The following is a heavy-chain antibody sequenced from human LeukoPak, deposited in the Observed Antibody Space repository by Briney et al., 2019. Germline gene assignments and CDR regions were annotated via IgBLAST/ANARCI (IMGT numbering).Heavy chain of an antibody. D-gene: IGHD1-20*01. V-gene: IGHV1-8*01. Sequence: ASVKVSCKASGYTFTSYDINWVRQATGQGLEWMGWMNPNSGNTGYAQKSQGRVTMTRNTSISAAYMELSSLRSEDTAVYYCARLHNWNGGYYYGMDVWGQGTTVTVSS. CDR3: ARLHNWNGGYYYGMDV. J-gene: IGHJ6*02. CDR2: MNPNSGNT. CDR1: GYTFTSYD.